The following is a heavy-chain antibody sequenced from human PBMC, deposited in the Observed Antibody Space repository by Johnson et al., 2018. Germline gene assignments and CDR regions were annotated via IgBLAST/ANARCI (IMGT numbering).Heavy chain of an antibody. J-gene: IGHJ3*02. CDR2: ISWNSGSI. CDR3: AREGIAVAALSI. V-gene: IGHV3-9*01. D-gene: IGHD6-19*01. CDR1: GFTFDDYA. Sequence: VQLVQSGGGLVQPGRSLRLSCAASGFTFDDYAMHWVRQAPGKGLEWVSGISWNSGSIGSADSVKGRFPISRDNAKNSLYLQMNSLRAEDTAVYYCAREGIAVAALSIWGQGKMVTVSS.